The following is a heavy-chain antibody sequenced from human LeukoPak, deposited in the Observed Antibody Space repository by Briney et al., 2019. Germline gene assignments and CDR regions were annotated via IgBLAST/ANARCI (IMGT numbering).Heavy chain of an antibody. CDR3: ARLGWYSLTSRSSDY. CDR2: IYYSGST. D-gene: IGHD6-19*01. Sequence: SETLSLTCTVSGGSISSYYWSWIRQPPGKGLEWIGYIYYSGSTNYNPSLKSRVTISVDTSKNQFSLKLSSVTAADTAVYYCARLGWYSLTSRSSDYWGQGTLVTVSS. V-gene: IGHV4-59*01. CDR1: GGSISSYY. J-gene: IGHJ4*02.